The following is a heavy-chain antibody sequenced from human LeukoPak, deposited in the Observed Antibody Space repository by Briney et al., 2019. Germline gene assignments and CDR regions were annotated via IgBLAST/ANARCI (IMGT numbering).Heavy chain of an antibody. V-gene: IGHV3-21*04. D-gene: IGHD3-9*01. CDR1: XFTFSSYS. CDR2: ISSSNI. CDR3: ARDRVFDILTGDFDY. Sequence: GGXXXLXCAASXFTFSSYSMNWXXXAPXXXXXXXSSISSSNIYYADSVKGRFTISRDNSKNTLYLQMNSLRAEDTAVYYCARDRVFDILTGDFDYWGQGTLVTVSS. J-gene: IGHJ4*02.